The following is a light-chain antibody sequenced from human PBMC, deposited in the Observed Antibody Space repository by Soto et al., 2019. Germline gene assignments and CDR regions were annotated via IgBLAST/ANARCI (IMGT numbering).Light chain of an antibody. CDR2: EVS. Sequence: QSALTQPASVSGSPGQSITISCTGTSSDVAAYNYVSWYQQHPGKAPKLMIYEVSNRPSWVSDRFSGSKSGNTASLTISGLQAEDEADYYCSSRGTNYRVFGGGTKVTVL. CDR1: SSDVAAYNY. V-gene: IGLV2-14*01. J-gene: IGLJ3*02. CDR3: SSRGTNYRV.